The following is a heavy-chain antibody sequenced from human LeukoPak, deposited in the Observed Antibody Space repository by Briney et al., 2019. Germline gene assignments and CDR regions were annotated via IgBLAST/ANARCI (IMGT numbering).Heavy chain of an antibody. CDR1: GYSFTTYW. V-gene: IGHV5-51*01. J-gene: IGHJ4*02. CDR2: IYPDDSDT. Sequence: GESLKISCKGSGYSFTTYWIGWVRQMPGKGLEWMGIIYPDDSDTRYSPSFQGQVTISADKSISTAYLQWSSLKASDTAMYYCARRDYISAYGQDILGYWGQGTLVTVSS. CDR3: ARRDYISAYGQDILGY. D-gene: IGHD3-22*01.